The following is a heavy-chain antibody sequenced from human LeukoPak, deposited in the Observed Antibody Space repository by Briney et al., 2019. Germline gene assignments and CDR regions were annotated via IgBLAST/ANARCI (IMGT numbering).Heavy chain of an antibody. CDR2: IWYDGSNK. D-gene: IGHD6-13*01. Sequence: GGSLRLSCAASGFTFSSYWMSWVRQAPGKGLEWVAVIWYDGSNKNYADSVKGRFSISRDDSKNTVYLQMNSPRAEDTAVYYCARDQLAAGINNFDYWGQGTLVTVSS. CDR3: ARDQLAAGINNFDY. CDR1: GFTFSSYW. J-gene: IGHJ4*02. V-gene: IGHV3-33*08.